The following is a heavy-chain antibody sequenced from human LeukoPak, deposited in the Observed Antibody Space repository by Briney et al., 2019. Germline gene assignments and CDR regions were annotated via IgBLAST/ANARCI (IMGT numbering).Heavy chain of an antibody. J-gene: IGHJ3*02. Sequence: ASVKVSCKASGYTFTGYYMHWVRQAPGQGLEWMGWINPNSGGTNYAQKFQGRVTMTRDTSISTAYMELSRLRSGDTAVYYCARAQDVLADDAFDIWGQGTMVTVSS. CDR2: INPNSGGT. CDR3: ARAQDVLADDAFDI. V-gene: IGHV1-2*02. CDR1: GYTFTGYY. D-gene: IGHD2-15*01.